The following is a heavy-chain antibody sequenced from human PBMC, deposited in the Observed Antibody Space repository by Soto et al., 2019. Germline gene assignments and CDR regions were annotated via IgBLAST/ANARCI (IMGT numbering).Heavy chain of an antibody. CDR3: ARGLPLDFNWGSWFDP. Sequence: QVQLVQSGAEVKKPGASVKVSCKASGYTFTSYDINWVRQATGQGLEWMGWMNPNSGNTGYAQKFQGRVTMTRNTSISTAYMALSSLRSEDTAVYYCARGLPLDFNWGSWFDPWGQGTLVTVSS. CDR2: MNPNSGNT. CDR1: GYTFTSYD. D-gene: IGHD7-27*01. J-gene: IGHJ5*02. V-gene: IGHV1-8*01.